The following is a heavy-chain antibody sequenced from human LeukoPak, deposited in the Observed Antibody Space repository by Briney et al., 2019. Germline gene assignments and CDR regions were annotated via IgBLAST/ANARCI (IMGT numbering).Heavy chain of an antibody. CDR1: GFTFSSYA. CDR3: ELLVVVAGDDY. D-gene: IGHD2-15*01. CDR2: ISYDGSNK. Sequence: GRSLRLSCAASGFTFSSYAMHWVRQAPGKGLEWMAVISYDGSNKYYADSVKGRFTISRDNSKNTLYLQMNSLRAEDTAVYYCELLVVVAGDDYWGQGTLVTVSS. V-gene: IGHV3-30-3*01. J-gene: IGHJ4*02.